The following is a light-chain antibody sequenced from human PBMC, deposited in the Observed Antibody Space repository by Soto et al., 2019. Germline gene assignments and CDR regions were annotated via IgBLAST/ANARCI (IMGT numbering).Light chain of an antibody. CDR1: QSVASK. V-gene: IGKV3-15*01. CDR3: QQYHNWPPQYT. Sequence: EIVMTQSPASLSVSPGDGVTLSCRASQSVASKVAWYQQKPGQGPRLLIHGASTRAVGVPARFSGSGSGTDFTLTISSLQSEDFAVYYCQQYHNWPPQYTFGQGTKLQIK. CDR2: GAS. J-gene: IGKJ2*01.